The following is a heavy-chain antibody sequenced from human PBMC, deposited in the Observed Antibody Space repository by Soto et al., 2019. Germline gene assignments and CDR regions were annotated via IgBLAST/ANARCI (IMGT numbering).Heavy chain of an antibody. CDR3: ARDVCSSTSCYEN. V-gene: IGHV3-21*01. J-gene: IGHJ4*02. CDR1: GFTFSSWS. D-gene: IGHD2-2*01. Sequence: EVQLVESGGGLVKPGGSLRLSCAASGFTFSSWSMNWVRQAPGKGLEWVSSISSSSYYIDYADSVKGRFTISRDNAKNSLYLQRNCLRAEDTAVYYWARDVCSSTSCYENWGQGTRVTVSS. CDR2: ISSSSYYI.